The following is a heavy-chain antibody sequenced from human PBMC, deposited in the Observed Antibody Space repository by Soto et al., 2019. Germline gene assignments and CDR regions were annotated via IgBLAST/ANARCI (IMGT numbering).Heavy chain of an antibody. V-gene: IGHV4-59*08. CDR1: GGSMISYY. D-gene: IGHD1-20*01. Sequence: SETLSLTCTVSGGSMISYYWSWIRQPPGRGLEWIGFIYYAGSAKYNPSLNSRVTISVDTSKNQFSLTVTSVTAADTAVYYCVSGDNRITSTFDYWGRGTLVTVSS. CDR2: IYYAGSA. CDR3: VSGDNRITSTFDY. J-gene: IGHJ4*02.